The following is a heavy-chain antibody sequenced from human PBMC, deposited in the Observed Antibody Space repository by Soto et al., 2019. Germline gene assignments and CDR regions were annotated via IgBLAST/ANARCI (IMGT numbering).Heavy chain of an antibody. CDR3: ARDYGDYSFDY. CDR1: GFTFSSYD. D-gene: IGHD4-17*01. Sequence: EVQLVESGGGLVQPGGSLRLSCAASGFTFSSYDMHWVRQATGKGLEWVSAIGTAGDTYYPGSVKGRFTISRENAKNSLYLQMNSLRAGDTAVYYCARDYGDYSFDYWGQGTLVTVSS. CDR2: IGTAGDT. V-gene: IGHV3-13*01. J-gene: IGHJ4*02.